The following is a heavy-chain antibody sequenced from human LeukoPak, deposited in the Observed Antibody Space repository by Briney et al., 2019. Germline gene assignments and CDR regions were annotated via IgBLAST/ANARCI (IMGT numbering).Heavy chain of an antibody. V-gene: IGHV3-21*01. D-gene: IGHD3-22*01. CDR1: AFTFSSYS. CDR3: ARDSGGYYDSSGYSLFDY. CDR2: ISSSSSYI. J-gene: IGHJ4*02. Sequence: GGSLRLSCAASAFTFSSYSMNWVRQAPGKGLEWVSSISSSSSYIYYADSVKGRFTISRDNAKNSLYLQMNSLRAEDTAVYYCARDSGGYYDSSGYSLFDYWGQGTLVTVSS.